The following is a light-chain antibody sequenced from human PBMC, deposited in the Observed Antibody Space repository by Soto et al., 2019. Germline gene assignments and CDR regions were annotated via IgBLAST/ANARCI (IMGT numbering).Light chain of an antibody. J-gene: IGLJ2*01. CDR1: SSDVGAYKY. CDR2: EVS. Sequence: QSVLTQPPSASGSPGQSVTISCTGTSSDVGAYKYVSWYQQYPGKAPKLMIYEVSKRPSGVPDRFSGSKSGNTASLTVSGLQAEDEADYYCQTWGTGLVVFGGGTKLTVL. CDR3: QTWGTGLVV. V-gene: IGLV2-8*01.